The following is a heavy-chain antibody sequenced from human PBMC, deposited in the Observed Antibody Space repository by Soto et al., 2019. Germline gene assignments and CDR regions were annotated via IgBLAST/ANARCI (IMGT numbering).Heavy chain of an antibody. J-gene: IGHJ4*02. CDR3: ARDVRASGEMVDY. Sequence: GSLRLSCAASGFIFTNYGLSWVRQAPGKGLDWVATVSGDASNTHYADSVKGRFTISRDNSMSILYLQMESLRVEDTAIYYCARDVRASGEMVDYWGQGTQVTVSS. CDR2: VSGDASNT. V-gene: IGHV3-23*01. D-gene: IGHD4-17*01. CDR1: GFIFTNYG.